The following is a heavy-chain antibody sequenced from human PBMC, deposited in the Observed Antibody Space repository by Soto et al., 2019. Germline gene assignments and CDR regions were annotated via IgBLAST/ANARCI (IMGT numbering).Heavy chain of an antibody. J-gene: IGHJ4*02. CDR1: GYTFTTYH. Sequence: QVQLVQSGAEVMKPGASVKVSCMSFGYTFTTYHMYWVRQAPGQGLEWMGKINPSGGSTRYAHRFQGRDTMTRDTSTSTVYMELSGLTSEDTSVYYCTRAFPGPTGTTTFDKWGQGTLVTVSS. D-gene: IGHD1-1*01. CDR2: INPSGGST. CDR3: TRAFPGPTGTTTFDK. V-gene: IGHV1-46*03.